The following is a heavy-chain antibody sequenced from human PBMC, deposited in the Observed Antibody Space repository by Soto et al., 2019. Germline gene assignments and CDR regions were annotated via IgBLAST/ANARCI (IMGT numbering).Heavy chain of an antibody. J-gene: IGHJ6*04. V-gene: IGHV1-69*13. D-gene: IGHD3-22*01. CDR3: ASREEPRAPIGYWFYYYGMDV. CDR2: IIPIFGTA. Sequence: ASVKVSCKASGGTFSSYAISWVRQAPGQGLEWMGGIIPIFGTANYAQKFQGRVTITADESTSTAYMELSSLRSEDTAVYYCASREEPRAPIGYWFYYYGMDVWCKVTRVSVAS. CDR1: GGTFSSYA.